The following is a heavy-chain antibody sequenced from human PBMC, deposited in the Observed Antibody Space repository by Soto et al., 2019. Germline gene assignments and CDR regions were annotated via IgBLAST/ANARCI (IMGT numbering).Heavy chain of an antibody. CDR3: ARVSVRYCRDGVCYQGYYYCAMDV. Sequence: QVQLVQSGAEVKNSGASVKVSCKASGYTFTSYGFRWVRQAPGQGLEWMGWISASNGNTNYAKKLQGRVTMTTDTSWGTAYMALRGLRSDDTATYYCARVSVRYCRDGVCYQGYYYCAMDVWGQGNTVTVS. J-gene: IGHJ6*02. V-gene: IGHV1-18*01. CDR2: ISASNGNT. D-gene: IGHD2-8*01. CDR1: GYTFTSYG.